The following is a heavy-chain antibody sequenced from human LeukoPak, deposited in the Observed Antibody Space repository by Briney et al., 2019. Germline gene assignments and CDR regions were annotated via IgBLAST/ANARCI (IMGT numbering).Heavy chain of an antibody. CDR3: ARDQRGSGSDVDY. V-gene: IGHV4-4*07. J-gene: IGHJ4*02. Sequence: PSETLSLTCTVSGGSISSYYWSWIRQPAGKGLEWIGRISTSGSTYYNPTLKSRVNMSVDTSKNQFSLKLSSVTAADTAVYYCARDQRGSGSDVDYWGQGTLVTVSS. CDR1: GGSISSYY. D-gene: IGHD3-10*01. CDR2: ISTSGST.